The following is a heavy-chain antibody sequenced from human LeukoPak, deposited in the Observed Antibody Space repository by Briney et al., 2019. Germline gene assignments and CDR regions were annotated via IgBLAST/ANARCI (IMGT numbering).Heavy chain of an antibody. V-gene: IGHV3-23*01. CDR3: AKGLGLLWFGELIPFDY. D-gene: IGHD3-10*01. Sequence: PGGSLRLSCAASGFTFSSYAMSWVRQASGKGLEWVSAISGSGGSTYYADSVKGRFTISRDNSKNTLYLQMNSLRAEDTAVYYCAKGLGLLWFGELIPFDYWGQGTLVTVSS. CDR1: GFTFSSYA. CDR2: ISGSGGST. J-gene: IGHJ4*02.